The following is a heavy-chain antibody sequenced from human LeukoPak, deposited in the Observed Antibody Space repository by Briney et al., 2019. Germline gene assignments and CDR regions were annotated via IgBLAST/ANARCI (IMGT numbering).Heavy chain of an antibody. Sequence: GGSLRLSCAASGFTFSSYSMNWVRQAPGKGLEWVSYISSSSSTIYYADSVKGRFTISRDNAKNSLYLQMSSLRAEDTAVYYCASAHIVVVPAAIQSAFDIWGQGTMVTVSS. D-gene: IGHD2-2*02. J-gene: IGHJ3*02. V-gene: IGHV3-48*01. CDR3: ASAHIVVVPAAIQSAFDI. CDR1: GFTFSSYS. CDR2: ISSSSSTI.